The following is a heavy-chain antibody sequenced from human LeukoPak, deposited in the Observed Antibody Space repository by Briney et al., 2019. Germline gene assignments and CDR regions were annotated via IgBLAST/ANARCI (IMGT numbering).Heavy chain of an antibody. V-gene: IGHV4-59*04. Sequence: GSLRLSCTVSGFTVSSNSMSWVRQPPGKGLEWIGTIFYSGSTYYNPSLKSRVTLSVDTSKNQYSLKLSSVTAADTAVYYCATQILLCHYYWGQGTLVTVSS. CDR3: ATQILLCHYY. J-gene: IGHJ4*02. D-gene: IGHD2-2*01. CDR2: IFYSGST. CDR1: GFTVSSNS.